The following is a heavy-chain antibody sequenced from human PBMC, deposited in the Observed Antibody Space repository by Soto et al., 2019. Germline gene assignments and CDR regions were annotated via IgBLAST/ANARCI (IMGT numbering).Heavy chain of an antibody. D-gene: IGHD3-9*01. J-gene: IGHJ5*02. CDR2: IYYSGII. CDR1: GGSVSSTNNY. V-gene: IGHV4-39*02. Sequence: SETLSLTCTVSGGSVSSTNNYWGWIRQPPGKGLEWIGNIYYSGIIYYNPSLKSRVTISVDTSKNHFSLKLTSVSAADTAVYYCARRGYDILTGYTHFDPWGQGTPVTVSS. CDR3: ARRGYDILTGYTHFDP.